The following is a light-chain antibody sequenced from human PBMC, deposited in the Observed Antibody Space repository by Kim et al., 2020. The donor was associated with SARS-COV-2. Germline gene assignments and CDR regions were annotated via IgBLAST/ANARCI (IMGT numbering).Light chain of an antibody. V-gene: IGKV3-20*01. CDR1: QTVSKTY. J-gene: IGKJ1*01. CDR2: GAS. Sequence: EIVLTQSPGTLSLSPGERATLSCRASQTVSKTYIAWYQQKPGQAPRLFIYGASSRAAGIPDRFSGSGSGTDFSLTIDRLEPDDFAVYYCQQPRGFGQGTKLEI. CDR3: QQPRG.